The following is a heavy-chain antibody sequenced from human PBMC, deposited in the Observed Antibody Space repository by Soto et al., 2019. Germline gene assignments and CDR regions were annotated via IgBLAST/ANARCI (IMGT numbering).Heavy chain of an antibody. J-gene: IGHJ6*02. CDR3: AREGSSGFGLDV. V-gene: IGHV4-4*07. D-gene: IGHD6-25*01. Sequence: QVQLQQSGPGLVKPSETLSLTCTVSGGSIRSYYWSWIRQPAGKALEWIGRIYTSGTTNYNPSLKSRVTILLDTSKNQFSLVLSSVTDADTAVYYCAREGSSGFGLDVWGQGTTVTVSS. CDR2: IYTSGTT. CDR1: GGSIRSYY.